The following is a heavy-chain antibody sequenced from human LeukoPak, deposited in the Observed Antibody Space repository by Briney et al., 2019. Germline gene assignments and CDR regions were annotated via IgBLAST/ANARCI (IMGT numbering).Heavy chain of an antibody. Sequence: GSLRLSCAASGFTFSSYSMNWVRQPPGKGLEWIGEINHSGSTNYNPSLKSRVTISVDTSKNQFSLKLSSVTAADTAVYYCASSSSSWYNWFDPWGQGTLVTVSS. CDR1: GFTFSSYS. CDR3: ASSSSSWYNWFDP. D-gene: IGHD6-13*01. J-gene: IGHJ5*02. V-gene: IGHV4-34*01. CDR2: INHSGST.